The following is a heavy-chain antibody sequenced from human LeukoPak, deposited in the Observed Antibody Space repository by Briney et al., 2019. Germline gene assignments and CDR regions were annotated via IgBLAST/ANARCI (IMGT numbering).Heavy chain of an antibody. Sequence: KTSETLSLTCTVSGGSISSYYWSWIRQPPGKGLEWIGEINHSGSTNYNPSLKSRVTISVDTSKNQFSLKLSSVTAADTAVYYCAGAYYYDSSGYYYFDYWGQGTLVTVSS. V-gene: IGHV4-34*01. J-gene: IGHJ4*02. D-gene: IGHD3-22*01. CDR1: GGSISSYY. CDR2: INHSGST. CDR3: AGAYYYDSSGYYYFDY.